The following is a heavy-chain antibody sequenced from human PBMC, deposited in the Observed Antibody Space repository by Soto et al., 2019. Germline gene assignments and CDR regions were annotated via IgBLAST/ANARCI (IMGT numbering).Heavy chain of an antibody. D-gene: IGHD6-19*01. CDR1: GFTFSSYG. V-gene: IGHV3-30*03. CDR3: ARGRSDWYPLDY. J-gene: IGHJ4*02. CDR2: ISYDGSNK. Sequence: GGSLRLSCAASGFTFSSYGMHWVRQAPGKGLEWVAVISYDGSNKYYADSVKGRFTISRDNSKNTLYLQMSSLRAEDTAVYYCARGRSDWYPLDYWGQGALVTVSS.